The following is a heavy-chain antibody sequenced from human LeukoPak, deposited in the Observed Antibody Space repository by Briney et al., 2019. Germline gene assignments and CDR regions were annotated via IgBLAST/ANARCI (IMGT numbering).Heavy chain of an antibody. CDR2: ISAYNGNT. J-gene: IGHJ4*02. V-gene: IGHV1-18*04. CDR1: GYTFTGYY. CDR3: ARAVAVAGTELDY. Sequence: ASVKVSCKASGYTFTGYYMHWVRQAPGQGLEWMGWISAYNGNTNYAQKLQGRVTMTTDTSTSTAYMELRSLRSDDTAVYYCARAVAVAGTELDYWGQGTLVTVSS. D-gene: IGHD6-19*01.